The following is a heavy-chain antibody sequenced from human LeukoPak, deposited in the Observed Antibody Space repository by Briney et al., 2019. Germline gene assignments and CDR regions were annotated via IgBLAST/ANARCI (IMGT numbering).Heavy chain of an antibody. CDR2: IYYSGST. V-gene: IGHV4-39*01. D-gene: IGHD4-23*01. CDR1: GGSISSSGYY. CDR3: ASGLLRWS. Sequence: PSETLSLTCTVSGGSISSSGYYWGWIRQPPGKGLEWIGSIYYSGSTYYNPSLKSRVTISVDTSKNQFSLKLSSVTAADTAVYYCASGLLRWSWGQGTLVTVSS. J-gene: IGHJ5*02.